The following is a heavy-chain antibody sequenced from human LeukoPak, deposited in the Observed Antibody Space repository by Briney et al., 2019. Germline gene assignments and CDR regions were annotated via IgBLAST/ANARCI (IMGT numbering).Heavy chain of an antibody. J-gene: IGHJ5*02. D-gene: IGHD3-10*01. Sequence: ASVKVSCTASGGTFSSYAISWVRQAPGQGLEWMGGIIPIFTTANYAQKLQGRVTITADESTSTAYMELSSLRSEDTAVYYCARSEYYYGSGSKRHKGGWFDPWGQGTLVTVSS. CDR2: IIPIFTTA. CDR1: GGTFSSYA. CDR3: ARSEYYYGSGSKRHKGGWFDP. V-gene: IGHV1-69*13.